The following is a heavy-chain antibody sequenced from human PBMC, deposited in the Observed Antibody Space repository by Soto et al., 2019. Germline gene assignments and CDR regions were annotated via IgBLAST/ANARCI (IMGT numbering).Heavy chain of an antibody. V-gene: IGHV4-39*07. CDR1: GDSISSSNYF. CDR2: IFYSGST. Sequence: SETLSLTCTVAGDSISSSNYFWGWIRQPPGKGLEWIGTIFYSGSTYYNPSLKSRVTISVDTSKNQFSLKLSSVTAADTAVYYCARSAGYGDLTTYFDYWGQGTLVTVSS. D-gene: IGHD4-17*01. CDR3: ARSAGYGDLTTYFDY. J-gene: IGHJ4*02.